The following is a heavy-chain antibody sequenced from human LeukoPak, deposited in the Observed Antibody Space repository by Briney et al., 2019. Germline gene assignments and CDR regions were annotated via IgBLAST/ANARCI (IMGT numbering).Heavy chain of an antibody. CDR2: INHSGST. CDR3: ARRRKAGYYYYYYGMDV. Sequence: SETLSLTCAVYGGSFSGYYWSWIRQPPGKGLKWIGEINHSGSTNYNPSLKSRVTISVDTSKNQFSLKLSSVTAADTAVYYCARRRKAGYYYYYYGMDVWGQGTTVTVSS. J-gene: IGHJ6*02. CDR1: GGSFSGYY. V-gene: IGHV4-34*01.